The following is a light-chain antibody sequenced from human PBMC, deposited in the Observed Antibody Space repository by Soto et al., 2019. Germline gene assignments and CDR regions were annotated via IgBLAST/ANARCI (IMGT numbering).Light chain of an antibody. CDR2: YDD. CDR1: SSNIGNNA. Sequence: QSVLTQPPSVSEAPRQRVTISCSGSSSNIGNNAVNWYQQLPGKAPKLLIYYDDLLPSGVSDRFSGSKSGTSASLAISGLQSEDEADYYCAAWDDSLHAPGYVFGTGTKVTVL. J-gene: IGLJ1*01. V-gene: IGLV1-36*01. CDR3: AAWDDSLHAPGYV.